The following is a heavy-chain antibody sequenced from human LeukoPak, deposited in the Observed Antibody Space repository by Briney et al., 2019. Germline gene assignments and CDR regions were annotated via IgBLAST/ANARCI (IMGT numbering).Heavy chain of an antibody. J-gene: IGHJ4*02. D-gene: IGHD5-12*01. CDR1: GGSISSGGYS. CDR3: ARMDIVATIIDY. Sequence: SETLSLTCAVSGGSISSGGYSWSWIRQPPGKGLEWIGYICHSGSTYYNPSLKSRVTISVDRSKNQFSLKLSSVTAADTAVYYCARMDIVATIIDYWGQGTLVTVSS. V-gene: IGHV4-30-2*01. CDR2: ICHSGST.